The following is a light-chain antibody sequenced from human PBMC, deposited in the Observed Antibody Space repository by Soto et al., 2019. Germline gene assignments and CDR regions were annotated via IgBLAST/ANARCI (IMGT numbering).Light chain of an antibody. CDR1: QSVSSN. J-gene: IGKJ5*01. CDR2: GAS. V-gene: IGKV3-15*01. CDR3: QQYHNWPPIT. Sequence: EIVLTQSPGPLSLSPGERATLSCRASQSVSSNLAWYQQKPGQAPRLLIYGASTRATGIPARFSGSGSGAEFTLTISSLQSEDFAVYYCQQYHNWPPITFGQGTRLEIK.